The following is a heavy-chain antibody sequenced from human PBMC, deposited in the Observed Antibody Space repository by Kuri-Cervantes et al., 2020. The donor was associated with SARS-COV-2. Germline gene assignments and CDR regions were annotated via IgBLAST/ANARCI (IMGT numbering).Heavy chain of an antibody. V-gene: IGHV3-30-3*01. J-gene: IGHJ4*02. CDR1: GFTFSSYA. Sequence: GESLKISCAASGFTFSSYAMHWVRQAPGKGLEWVAVISYDGSNKYYADSVKGRFTISRDNSKNTLYLQMNSLRAEDTAVYYCARGMGAGATSWSFDYWGQGTLVTVS. CDR2: ISYDGSNK. D-gene: IGHD1-26*01. CDR3: ARGMGAGATSWSFDY.